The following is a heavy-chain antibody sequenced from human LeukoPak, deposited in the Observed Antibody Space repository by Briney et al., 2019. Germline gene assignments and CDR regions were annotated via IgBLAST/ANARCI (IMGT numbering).Heavy chain of an antibody. J-gene: IGHJ3*02. CDR1: GFSLSTTGVT. V-gene: IGHV2-5*02. CDR2: IYWDDDK. Sequence: SGPTLVNPTQTLTLTCTFSGFSLSTTGVTVGWIRQPPGKALEWLALIYWDDDKRYSPSLKSRLTITKDTSKNQVVLTMTNMDPVDTATYYCAHRQLRQWLVLYAFDIWGQGTMVTVSS. D-gene: IGHD6-19*01. CDR3: AHRQLRQWLVLYAFDI.